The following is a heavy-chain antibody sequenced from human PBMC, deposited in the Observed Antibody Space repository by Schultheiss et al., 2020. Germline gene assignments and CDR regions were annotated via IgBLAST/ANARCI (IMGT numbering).Heavy chain of an antibody. J-gene: IGHJ5*02. Sequence: GGSLRLSCAASGFTFSTYWMHWVRQAPGKGPVCVSRINSDGTITTNADSVKGRFTISRDNAKNTLYLQMNSLRAEDTAVYYCAGSRGANWFDPWGQGTLVTVSS. CDR2: INSDGTIT. D-gene: IGHD3-10*01. V-gene: IGHV3-74*01. CDR3: AGSRGANWFDP. CDR1: GFTFSTYW.